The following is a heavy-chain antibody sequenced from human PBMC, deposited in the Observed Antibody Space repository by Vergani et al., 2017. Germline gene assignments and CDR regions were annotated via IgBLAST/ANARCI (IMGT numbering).Heavy chain of an antibody. Sequence: QLQLQESGPGLVKPSETLSLTCIVSGDSINNGNYSWGWIRQPPGKGLEWIGSVYYNGSTYYNPSLKSRVTISVDTSKNQFSLKLSSVTAADTAVYYCARRSYDSSGYYYGYWGQGTLVTVSS. CDR2: VYYNGST. V-gene: IGHV4-39*07. D-gene: IGHD3-22*01. CDR1: GDSINNGNYS. CDR3: ARRSYDSSGYYYGY. J-gene: IGHJ4*02.